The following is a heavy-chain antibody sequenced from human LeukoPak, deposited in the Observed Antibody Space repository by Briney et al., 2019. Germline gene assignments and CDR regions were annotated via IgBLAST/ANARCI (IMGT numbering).Heavy chain of an antibody. Sequence: GSLRLSCAASGFTFSDYYMTWIRQAPGKGLEWISYISSRGNTMYSADSVKGRFTISRDNAKNSLYLQMNSLRAEDTAMYYCARESGWSFDYWGQGTLVTVSS. CDR3: ARESGWSFDY. J-gene: IGHJ4*02. D-gene: IGHD6-19*01. V-gene: IGHV3-11*01. CDR1: GFTFSDYY. CDR2: ISSRGNTM.